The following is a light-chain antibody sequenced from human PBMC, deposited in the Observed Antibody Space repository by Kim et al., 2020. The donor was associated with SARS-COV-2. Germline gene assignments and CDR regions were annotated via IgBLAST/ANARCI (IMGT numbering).Light chain of an antibody. CDR1: KWGDKY. Sequence: MPPEQAASISSAGNKWGDKYSCWYQKTRGQPLVLIIYQDSRRPSGIHERSGGSTSENTATLTSGGTQAIDEADYSCQAWSSSTVVFGGGTKLTVL. CDR2: QDS. V-gene: IGLV3-1*01. J-gene: IGLJ2*01. CDR3: QAWSSSTVV.